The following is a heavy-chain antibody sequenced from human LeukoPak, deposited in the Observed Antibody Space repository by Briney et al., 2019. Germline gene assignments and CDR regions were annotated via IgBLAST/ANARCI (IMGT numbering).Heavy chain of an antibody. CDR1: GGSFSGYY. J-gene: IGHJ5*02. CDR2: TNHSGST. CDR3: ARWEDLGYCSSTSCRSNWFDP. Sequence: SETLSLTCAVYGGSFSGYYWSWIRQPPGKGLEWIGETNHSGSTNYNPSLKSRVTISVDTSKNQFSLKLSSVTAADTAVYYCARWEDLGYCSSTSCRSNWFDPWGQGTLVTVSS. V-gene: IGHV4-34*01. D-gene: IGHD2-2*01.